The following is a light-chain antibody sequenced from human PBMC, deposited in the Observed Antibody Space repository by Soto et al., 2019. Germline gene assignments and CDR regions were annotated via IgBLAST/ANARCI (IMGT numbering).Light chain of an antibody. Sequence: HSALTQPPSASGSPGQSVTISCTGTSSDIGAYNYVSWYQQHPGKVPKLIIHEVTKRPSGVPDRFSASKSGNTASLTVSGLQAEDEADYYCSSHGGANNFYVFGTGTKVTVL. J-gene: IGLJ1*01. V-gene: IGLV2-8*01. CDR3: SSHGGANNFYV. CDR1: SSDIGAYNY. CDR2: EVT.